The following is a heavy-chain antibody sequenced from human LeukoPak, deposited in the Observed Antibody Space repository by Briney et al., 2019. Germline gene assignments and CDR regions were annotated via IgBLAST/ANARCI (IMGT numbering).Heavy chain of an antibody. V-gene: IGHV3-23*01. CDR3: ARGRTGAGKYYFDY. J-gene: IGHJ4*02. CDR1: GFTFSTYA. CDR2: ISGNGGTT. D-gene: IGHD3/OR15-3a*01. Sequence: GGSLRLSCAASGFTFSTYAIIWVRQAPGKGLEWVSGISGNGGTTYNADSVKGRFTISRDNSKNTLHLQMNSLRVEDTATYYCARGRTGAGKYYFDYWGQGTVVTVS.